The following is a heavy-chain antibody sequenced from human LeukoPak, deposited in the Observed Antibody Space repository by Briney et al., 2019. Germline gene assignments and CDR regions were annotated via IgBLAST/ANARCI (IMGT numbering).Heavy chain of an antibody. J-gene: IGHJ4*02. CDR2: IYYSGST. V-gene: IGHV4-59*08. CDR3: ARHDSSAWYGGVDH. CDR1: GXSISSYY. Sequence: PSETLSLTCTVSGXSISSYYGSWIRQPPRKGLELIGYIYYSGSTNYNPSLKSRVTISVDTSKNQFSLKLSSVTAADTAVYYCARHDSSAWYGGVDHWGQGTLVTVSS. D-gene: IGHD6-19*01.